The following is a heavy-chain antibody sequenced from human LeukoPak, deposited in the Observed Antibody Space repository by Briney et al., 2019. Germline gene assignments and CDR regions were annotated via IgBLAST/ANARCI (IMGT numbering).Heavy chain of an antibody. CDR2: IYYSGTT. CDR3: ARGGMLTATSHDAFDI. D-gene: IGHD2-21*02. V-gene: IGHV4-30-4*02. Sequence: PSETLSLTCTVSGGSISSGDYYWSWIRQPPGTGLEWIGYIYYSGTTYYNPSLKSRVTISVDTSKNQFSLKLSSVTAADTAVYYCARGGMLTATSHDAFDIWGQGTMVTVSS. J-gene: IGHJ3*02. CDR1: GGSISSGDYY.